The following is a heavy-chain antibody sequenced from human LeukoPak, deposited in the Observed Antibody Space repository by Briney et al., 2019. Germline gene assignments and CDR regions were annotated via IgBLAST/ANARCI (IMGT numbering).Heavy chain of an antibody. D-gene: IGHD6-13*01. CDR1: GFTFSSYA. CDR2: ISGSGGST. V-gene: IGHV3-23*01. Sequence: GGSLRLSCAASGFTFSSYAMSWGRQAPGKGLEWVSAISGSGGSTYYADSVKGRFTISRDNSKNTLYLQMNSLRAEDTAVYYCAKSSWYSSSWYPNPLDYWGQGTLVTVSS. J-gene: IGHJ4*02. CDR3: AKSSWYSSSWYPNPLDY.